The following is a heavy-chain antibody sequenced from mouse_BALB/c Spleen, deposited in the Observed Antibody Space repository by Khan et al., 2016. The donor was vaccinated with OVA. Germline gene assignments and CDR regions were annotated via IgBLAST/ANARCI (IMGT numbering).Heavy chain of an antibody. J-gene: IGHJ4*01. CDR3: ARRTTEYALDY. CDR1: GYTFTSHT. D-gene: IGHD2-14*01. V-gene: IGHV1-4*01. Sequence: VQLQQSGAELARPGASVKMSCKASGYTFTSHTMHWVKQRPGQGLEWIGYINPRSDYTQYNQKFNDKATLTADITSSTACMQLSSLSSDDSAVDYCARRTTEYALDYGGHGTSVTVSS. CDR2: INPRSDYT.